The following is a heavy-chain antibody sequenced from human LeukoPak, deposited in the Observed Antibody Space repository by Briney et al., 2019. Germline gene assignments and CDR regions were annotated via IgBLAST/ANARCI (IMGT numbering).Heavy chain of an antibody. CDR3: ARWRTSNWSEFDY. J-gene: IGHJ4*02. CDR1: GFTFSSYN. Sequence: GGSLRLSCAASGFTFSSYNMNWVRQAPGKGLEWVSSISSSSNFIYYADSVKGRFTISRDNAKNSLYLQMNSLRAEDTAVYFCARWRTSNWSEFDYWGQGTLVTVSS. V-gene: IGHV3-21*04. CDR2: ISSSSNFI. D-gene: IGHD6-13*01.